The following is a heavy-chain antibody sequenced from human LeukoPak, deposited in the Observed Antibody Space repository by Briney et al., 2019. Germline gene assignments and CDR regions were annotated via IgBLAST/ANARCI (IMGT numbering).Heavy chain of an antibody. V-gene: IGHV3-7*01. Sequence: GGSLRLSCAASGFTISTYWMTWVRQAPGKGLEWVANIKPDRSEKNYVDSVKGRFSISRDNAKNSLYLQMNSLRAEDTAVYYCAREISSGWCNYWGQGTLVTVSS. CDR3: AREISSGWCNY. CDR2: IKPDRSEK. D-gene: IGHD6-19*01. CDR1: GFTISTYW. J-gene: IGHJ4*02.